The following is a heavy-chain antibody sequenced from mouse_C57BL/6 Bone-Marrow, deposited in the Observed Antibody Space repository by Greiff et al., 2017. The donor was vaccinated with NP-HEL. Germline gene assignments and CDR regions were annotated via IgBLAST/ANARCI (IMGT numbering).Heavy chain of an antibody. CDR3: ARSGDYGSSDWYFDV. V-gene: IGHV1-39*01. CDR2: INPNYGTT. J-gene: IGHJ1*03. CDR1: GYSFTDYY. D-gene: IGHD1-1*01. Sequence: VQLQQSGPALVKPGASVTISCKASGYSFTDYYMNWVKQSHGKSLEWIGVINPNYGTTSYNQKFKGKATLTVDQSSSTAYMQLNSLTSEDSAVYYCARSGDYGSSDWYFDVWGTGTTVTVSS.